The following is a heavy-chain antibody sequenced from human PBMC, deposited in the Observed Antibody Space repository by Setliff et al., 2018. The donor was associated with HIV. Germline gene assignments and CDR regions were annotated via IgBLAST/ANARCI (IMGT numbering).Heavy chain of an antibody. Sequence: GGSLRLSCTASGFIFGDYAMSWVRQAPGKGLEWVGFIRSKAYGGTTEYAASVKGRFTISRDDSKSIAYLQMNSLKTEDTAVYYCTRDKSNWIDPWGQGTLVTVSS. V-gene: IGHV3-49*04. CDR1: GFIFGDYA. CDR3: TRDKSNWIDP. CDR2: IRSKAYGGTT. J-gene: IGHJ5*02.